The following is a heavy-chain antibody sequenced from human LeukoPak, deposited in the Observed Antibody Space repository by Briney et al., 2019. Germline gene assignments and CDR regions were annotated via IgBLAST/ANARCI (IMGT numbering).Heavy chain of an antibody. V-gene: IGHV3-23*01. CDR1: GFTFSSYA. J-gene: IGHJ6*02. D-gene: IGHD3-10*01. CDR3: AKDLITLVRGSPMDV. CDR2: LSGSGGST. Sequence: PGGSLRLSCVASGFTFSSYAMSWVRQAPGKGVGWVSALSGSGGSTYYQDSVKGRVTISRDNSKNTLQLQRNSLRAEDSAVYYWAKDLITLVRGSPMDVWGQETTVTVSS.